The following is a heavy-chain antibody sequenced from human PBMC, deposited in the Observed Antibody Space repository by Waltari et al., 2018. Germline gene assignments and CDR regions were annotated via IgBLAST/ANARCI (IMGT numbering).Heavy chain of an antibody. Sequence: QVQLQQWGAGLLKPSETLSLTCAVYGGSFSGYYWSWIRQPPGKGLEWIGEINHSGSTNYNPSLRSRVTISVDTSKNQFSLKLSSVTAADTAVYYCARGGDDSSRFDYWGQGTLVTVSS. V-gene: IGHV4-34*01. CDR3: ARGGDDSSRFDY. D-gene: IGHD3-22*01. J-gene: IGHJ4*02. CDR2: INHSGST. CDR1: GGSFSGYY.